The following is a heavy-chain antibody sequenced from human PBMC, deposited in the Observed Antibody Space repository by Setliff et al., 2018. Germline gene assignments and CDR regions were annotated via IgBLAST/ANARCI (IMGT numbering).Heavy chain of an antibody. CDR3: ARDGFEIVVVPAAIYYYYYMDV. J-gene: IGHJ6*03. CDR1: GYTFTSYA. V-gene: IGHV1-3*01. D-gene: IGHD2-2*01. CDR2: INAGNGNT. Sequence: ASVQVSCKASGYTFTSYAMHWVRQAPGQRLEWMGWINAGNGNTEYSQKFQGRVTITRDTSASTAYMELSSLRSEDTAVYYCARDGFEIVVVPAAIYYYYYMDVWGKGTTVTVSS.